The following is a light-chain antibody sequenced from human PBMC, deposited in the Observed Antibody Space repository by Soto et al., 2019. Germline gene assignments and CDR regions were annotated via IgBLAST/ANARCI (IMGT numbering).Light chain of an antibody. Sequence: QSVLTQPPSASGSPGQSVAISCTGTSSDVGGYNYVSWYQQHPGKAPKLMIYEANKRPSGVPDRFSGSKSGNTASLTVSGLQAEDEADYYCSSYAGSSNVFGTGTKATVL. CDR3: SSYAGSSNV. CDR1: SSDVGGYNY. V-gene: IGLV2-8*01. J-gene: IGLJ1*01. CDR2: EAN.